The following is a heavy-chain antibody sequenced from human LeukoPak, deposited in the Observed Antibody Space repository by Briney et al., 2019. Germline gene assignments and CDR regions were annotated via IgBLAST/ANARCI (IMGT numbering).Heavy chain of an antibody. CDR3: ARGYSGYDGGC. CDR1: GFTFSSYS. Sequence: PGGSLRLSCAASGFTFSSYSMNWVRQAPGKGLEWVSYISSSSSTIYYADSVKSRFTISRDNAKNSLYLQMNSLRAEDTAVYYCARGYSGYDGGCWGQGTLVTVSS. D-gene: IGHD5-12*01. V-gene: IGHV3-48*01. J-gene: IGHJ4*02. CDR2: ISSSSSTI.